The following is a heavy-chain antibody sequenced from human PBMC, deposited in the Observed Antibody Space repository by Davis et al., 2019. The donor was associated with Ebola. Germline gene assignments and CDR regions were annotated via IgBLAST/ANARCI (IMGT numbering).Heavy chain of an antibody. CDR3: ARGASYSGFGYFQH. V-gene: IGHV3-33*01. Sequence: GESLKISCAASGFTFSSYGMHWVRQAPGKGLEWVAVIWYDGSNKYYADSVKGRFTISRDNSKNTLYLQMNSLRAEDTAVYYCARGASYSGFGYFQHWGQGTLVTVSS. J-gene: IGHJ1*01. CDR1: GFTFSSYG. CDR2: IWYDGSNK. D-gene: IGHD3-16*01.